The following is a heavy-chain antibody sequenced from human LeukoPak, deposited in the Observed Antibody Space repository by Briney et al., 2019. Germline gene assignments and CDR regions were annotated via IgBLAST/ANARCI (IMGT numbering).Heavy chain of an antibody. CDR3: AREGSGVAAMFANDY. V-gene: IGHV1-46*01. CDR2: INPSGGST. Sequence: ASVKVSCKASGYTFTSYYMHWVRQAPGQGLEWMGIINPSGGSTSYAQKFQGRVTMTRDMSTSTVYMELSSLRSEDTAVYYCAREGSGVAAMFANDYWGQGTLVTVSS. J-gene: IGHJ4*02. CDR1: GYTFTSYY. D-gene: IGHD2-15*01.